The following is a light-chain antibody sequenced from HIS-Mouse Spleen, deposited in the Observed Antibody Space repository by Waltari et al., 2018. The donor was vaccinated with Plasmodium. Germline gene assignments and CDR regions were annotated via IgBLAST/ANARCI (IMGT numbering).Light chain of an antibody. CDR3: QQYNSYSYT. CDR1: QSISSW. J-gene: IGKJ2*01. CDR2: TAS. V-gene: IGKV1-5*03. Sequence: DIQMTQSPSTLSASVGDRVTITCRASQSISSWLAWYQQKPGKAPKLLIYTASRLESGVPSRFSGSGSVTEFTLTISSLQPDDFATYYCQQYNSYSYTFGQGTKLEIK.